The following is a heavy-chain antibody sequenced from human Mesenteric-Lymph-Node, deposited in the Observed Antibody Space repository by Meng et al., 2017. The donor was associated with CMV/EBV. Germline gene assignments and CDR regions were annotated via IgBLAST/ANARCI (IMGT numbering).Heavy chain of an antibody. J-gene: IGHJ4*02. CDR2: INHSGDI. CDR1: GGYFSGHY. D-gene: IGHD6-6*01. CDR3: ARGGIADRLSV. V-gene: IGHV4-34*01. Sequence: LTCAVYGGYFSGHYWPWIRQPPGRGLEWIGEINHSGDITYNPSLKSRVTISVDTSTNQFSLKLSSVTAADTAVYYCARGGIADRLSVWGQGALVTVSS.